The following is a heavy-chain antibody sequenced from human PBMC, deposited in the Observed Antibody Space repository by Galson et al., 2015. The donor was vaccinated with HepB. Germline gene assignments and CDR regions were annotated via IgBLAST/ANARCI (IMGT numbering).Heavy chain of an antibody. CDR1: GFTFSNAW. V-gene: IGHV3-15*01. D-gene: IGHD3-22*01. J-gene: IGHJ4*02. Sequence: SLRLSCAASGFTFSNAWMSWVRQAPGKGLEWVGRLKSKTDGGTTDYAAPVKGRFTISRDDSKNTLYLQMNSLKTEDTAVYYCTTWPTHYYDSDYWGQGTLVTVSS. CDR2: LKSKTDGGTT. CDR3: TTWPTHYYDSDY.